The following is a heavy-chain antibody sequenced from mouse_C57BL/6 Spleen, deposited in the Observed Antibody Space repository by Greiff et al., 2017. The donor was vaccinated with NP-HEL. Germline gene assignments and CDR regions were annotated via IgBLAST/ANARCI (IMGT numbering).Heavy chain of an antibody. J-gene: IGHJ4*01. Sequence: VKLMESGAELVKPGASVKISCKASGYAFSSYWMNWVKQRPGKGLEWIGQIYPGDGDTNYNGKFKGKATLTADKSSSTAYMQLSSLTSEDSAVYFCARGVYYGTYYAMDYWGQGTSVTVSS. D-gene: IGHD2-1*01. CDR2: IYPGDGDT. V-gene: IGHV1-80*01. CDR1: GYAFSSYW. CDR3: ARGVYYGTYYAMDY.